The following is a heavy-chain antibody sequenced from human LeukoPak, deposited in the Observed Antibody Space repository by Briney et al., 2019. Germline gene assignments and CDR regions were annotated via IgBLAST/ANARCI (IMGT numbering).Heavy chain of an antibody. CDR3: AKAHGDPNGDAFDI. J-gene: IGHJ3*02. Sequence: GGSLRLSCVASGFSFSTYSMSWVRQAPGKGLEWVAVISYGGSNKYYADSVKGRFTISRDNSKNTLYLQMNSLRAEDTAVYYCAKAHGDPNGDAFDIWGQGTMVTVSS. CDR2: ISYGGSNK. V-gene: IGHV3-30*18. D-gene: IGHD4-17*01. CDR1: GFSFSTYS.